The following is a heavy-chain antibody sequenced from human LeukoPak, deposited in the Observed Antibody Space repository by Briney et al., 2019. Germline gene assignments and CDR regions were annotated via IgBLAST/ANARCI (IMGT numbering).Heavy chain of an antibody. CDR1: GFTFSSAW. J-gene: IGHJ4*02. D-gene: IGHD1-26*01. V-gene: IGHV3-74*03. Sequence: GGSLRLSCAASGFTFSSAWMHWVRQAPGTGLVWVSRITDDATTTYADSVKGRFTISRDNAKNTLYLQTNSLRAEDTAVYYCVRDRVGPDYWGQGTLVTVSS. CDR2: ITDDATT. CDR3: VRDRVGPDY.